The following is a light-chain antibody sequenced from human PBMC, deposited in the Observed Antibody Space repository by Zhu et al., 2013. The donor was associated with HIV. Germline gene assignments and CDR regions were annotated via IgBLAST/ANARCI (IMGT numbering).Light chain of an antibody. CDR3: QQYGGSPRT. CDR2: DAS. J-gene: IGKJ2*02. Sequence: IVLTQSPATLSLSPGETATLSCRASQSVGSRSLAWYQQKPGQAPRLLIYDASIRATGIADRFSGSGYETDFTLTITRLEPEDFAVYYCQQYGGSPRTFGQGTNLEIK. V-gene: IGKV3-20*01. CDR1: QSVGSRS.